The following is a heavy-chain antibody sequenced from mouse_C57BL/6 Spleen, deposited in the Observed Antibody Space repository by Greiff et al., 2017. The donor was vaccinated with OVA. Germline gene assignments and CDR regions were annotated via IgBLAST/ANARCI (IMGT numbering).Heavy chain of an antibody. Sequence: EVKLQESGGGLVKPGGSLKLSCAASGFTFSSYAMSWVRQTPEKRLEWVATISDGGSYTYYPDNVKGRFTISRDNAKNNLYLQMSHLKSEDTAMYYCARDGDYPYFDYWGQGTTLTVSS. CDR2: ISDGGSYT. J-gene: IGHJ2*01. V-gene: IGHV5-4*01. CDR1: GFTFSSYA. CDR3: ARDGDYPYFDY. D-gene: IGHD2-13*01.